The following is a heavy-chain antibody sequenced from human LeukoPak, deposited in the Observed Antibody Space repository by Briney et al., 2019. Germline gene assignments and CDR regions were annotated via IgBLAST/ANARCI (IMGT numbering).Heavy chain of an antibody. Sequence: GGSLRLSCTASGFTFSNFWMGWVRQAPGKGLEWVANIKQDGSEKYYVDSVKGRFTISRDNAKNSLYLQMNSLRAEDTAVYYCARDKSAAGVYYYYYGMDVWGQGTTVTVSS. V-gene: IGHV3-7*03. CDR3: ARDKSAAGVYYYYYGMDV. CDR2: IKQDGSEK. J-gene: IGHJ6*02. CDR1: GFTFSNFW. D-gene: IGHD6-13*01.